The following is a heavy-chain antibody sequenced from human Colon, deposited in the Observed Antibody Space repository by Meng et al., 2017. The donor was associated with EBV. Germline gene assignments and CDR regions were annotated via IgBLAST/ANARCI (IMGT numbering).Heavy chain of an antibody. Sequence: QVQLRQSGPALVKPSGSLSPTCGGSGYSITNHKWWAWVRQPTGKGLEWIGENPHRGSSAYNPSLKSRVSMSIDKSKNQFSLKLTSVTSADTAVYHCLRGSGGSVWGQGTLVTVSS. CDR2: NPHRGSS. D-gene: IGHD3-10*01. J-gene: IGHJ1*01. CDR1: GYSITNHKW. V-gene: IGHV4-4*02. CDR3: LRGSGGSV.